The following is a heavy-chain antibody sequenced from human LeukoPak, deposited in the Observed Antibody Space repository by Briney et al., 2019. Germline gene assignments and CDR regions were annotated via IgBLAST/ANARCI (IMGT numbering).Heavy chain of an antibody. V-gene: IGHV1-2*02. CDR1: EYSFTGYY. D-gene: IGHD3-22*01. J-gene: IGHJ4*02. CDR2: INPNSGGT. CDR3: AAGPVYDYFEF. Sequence: ASVKVPCKASEYSFTGYYIHWVRQAPGQGLEWMGWINPNSGGTNSAQKFQVRITLTRDTSISTAYMELSRLGSDDTAVYYCAAGPVYDYFEFWGQGTLVTVSS.